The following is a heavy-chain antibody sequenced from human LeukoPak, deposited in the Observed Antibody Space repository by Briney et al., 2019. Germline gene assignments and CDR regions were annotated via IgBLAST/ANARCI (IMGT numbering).Heavy chain of an antibody. J-gene: IGHJ4*02. V-gene: IGHV3-21*06. CDR2: ISSGSVYI. CDR1: GFTFNGFW. Sequence: GGSLRLSCAASGFTFNGFWMTWARQAPGKGLEWVSSISSGSVYISYADSLKGRFTISRDNANNLLYLQMNSLRAEDTAVYYCTRDPWTKYYYDYWGQGTLVTVSS. D-gene: IGHD3/OR15-3a*01. CDR3: TRDPWTKYYYDY.